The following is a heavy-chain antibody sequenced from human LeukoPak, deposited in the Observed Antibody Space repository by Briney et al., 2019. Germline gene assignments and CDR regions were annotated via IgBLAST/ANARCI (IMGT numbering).Heavy chain of an antibody. D-gene: IGHD4-11*01. Sequence: SGPTLVNPTETLTLTCTVSGISLSNARMGVSWIRQPPGKALEWLAHIFSNDEKSYSTSLKSRLTISKDTSKSQVVLTRTNMDPVDTATYYCARMATVPGPADYWGQGTLVTVCS. CDR1: GISLSNARMG. CDR3: ARMATVPGPADY. J-gene: IGHJ4*02. V-gene: IGHV2-26*01. CDR2: IFSNDEK.